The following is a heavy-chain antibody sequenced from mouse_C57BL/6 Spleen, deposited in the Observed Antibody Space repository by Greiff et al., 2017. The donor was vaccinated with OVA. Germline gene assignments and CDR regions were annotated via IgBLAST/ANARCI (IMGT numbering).Heavy chain of an antibody. CDR3: AYYSNAAFFDV. CDR1: GYTFTSYW. Sequence: QVQLQPGAELVKPGASVKMSCKASGYTFTSYWITWVKQRPGQGLEWIGDIYPGSGSTNYNEKFKSKATLTVDTSSSTAYMQLSSLTSEDSAVYYCAYYSNAAFFDVWGTGTTVTVSS. D-gene: IGHD2-5*01. J-gene: IGHJ1*03. CDR2: IYPGSGST. V-gene: IGHV1-55*01.